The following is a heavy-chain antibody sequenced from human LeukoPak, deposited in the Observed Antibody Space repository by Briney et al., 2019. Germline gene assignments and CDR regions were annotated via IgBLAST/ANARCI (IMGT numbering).Heavy chain of an antibody. CDR3: AREDNCSGGSCYAGFDY. CDR1: GFTFSSYA. D-gene: IGHD2-15*01. J-gene: IGHJ4*02. CDR2: ISYDGSNK. Sequence: GRSLRLSCAASGFTFSSYAMHWVRQAPGKGLEWVAVISYDGSNKYYADSVKGRSTISRDNSKNTLYLQMNSLRAEDTAVYYCAREDNCSGGSCYAGFDYWGQGTLVTVSS. V-gene: IGHV3-30-3*01.